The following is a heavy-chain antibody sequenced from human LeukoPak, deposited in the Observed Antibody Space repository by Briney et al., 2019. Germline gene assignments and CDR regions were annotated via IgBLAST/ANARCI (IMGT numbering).Heavy chain of an antibody. J-gene: IGHJ4*02. V-gene: IGHV3-11*01. Sequence: GGSLRLSCAASGFTFSDSYMGWIRQAPGKGLVWVSYISSSGTTIYYADSVKGRFTISGDNAKNSLFLQMNSLRAEDTAVYYCARDRAPYSGFDYWGQGTLVTVSS. CDR2: ISSSGTTI. D-gene: IGHD1-26*01. CDR1: GFTFSDSY. CDR3: ARDRAPYSGFDY.